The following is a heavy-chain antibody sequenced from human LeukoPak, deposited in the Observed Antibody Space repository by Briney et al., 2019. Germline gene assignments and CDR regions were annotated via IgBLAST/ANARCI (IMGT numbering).Heavy chain of an antibody. CDR2: IWYDGSNK. D-gene: IGHD3-22*01. Sequence: GGSLRLSCAASGFTFSSYGMHWVRQAPGKGLEWVAVIWYDGSNKYYADSVKGRFTISRDNAKNSLYLQMNSLRAEDTAVYYCARAPSSGYYSYYFDYWGQGTLVTVSS. CDR3: ARAPSSGYYSYYFDY. V-gene: IGHV3-33*01. CDR1: GFTFSSYG. J-gene: IGHJ4*02.